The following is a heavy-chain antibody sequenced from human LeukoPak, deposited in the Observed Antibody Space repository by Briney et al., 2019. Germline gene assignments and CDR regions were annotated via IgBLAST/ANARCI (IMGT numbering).Heavy chain of an antibody. Sequence: SETLSLTRTVSGGSISSYYWSWIRQPPGKGLEWIGYIYYSGSTNYNPSLKSRVTISVDTSKNQFSLKLSSVTAADTAVYYCASSSWYGKFDYWGQGTLVTVSS. CDR1: GGSISSYY. CDR3: ASSSWYGKFDY. D-gene: IGHD6-13*01. CDR2: IYYSGST. J-gene: IGHJ4*02. V-gene: IGHV4-59*08.